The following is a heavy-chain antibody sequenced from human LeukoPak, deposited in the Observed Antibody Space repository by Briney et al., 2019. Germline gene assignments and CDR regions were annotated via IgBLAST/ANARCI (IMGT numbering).Heavy chain of an antibody. J-gene: IGHJ4*02. CDR3: ATGDTAMIIGGY. D-gene: IGHD5-18*01. CDR2: IYSSGST. CDR1: GGCISSYE. V-gene: IGHV4-4*08. Sequence: SETLSLPCTVSGGCISSYEWSLIRQPPGEGREGVGDIYSSGSTHYTPSLETPINKSADKSKNQFSPKLSSVTAADTAVYYCATGDTAMIIGGYWGQGTLVTVSS.